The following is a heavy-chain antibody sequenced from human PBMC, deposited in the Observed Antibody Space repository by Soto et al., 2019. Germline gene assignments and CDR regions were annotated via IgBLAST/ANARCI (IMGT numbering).Heavy chain of an antibody. V-gene: IGHV1-69*13. J-gene: IGHJ6*02. CDR2: IIPIFGTA. Sequence: SVKVSCKASGGTFSSYAINWVRQAPGQGLEWMGGIIPIFGTANYAQKFQGRVTITADESTSTAYMELSSLRSEDTAVYYCARGSGSSSYYYYGMDVWGQGTTVTVSS. D-gene: IGHD2-15*01. CDR1: GGTFSSYA. CDR3: ARGSGSSSYYYYGMDV.